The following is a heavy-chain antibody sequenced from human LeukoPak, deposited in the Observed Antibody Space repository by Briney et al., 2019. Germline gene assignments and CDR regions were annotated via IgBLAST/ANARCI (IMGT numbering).Heavy chain of an antibody. Sequence: ASVKVSCKASGYTFTGYYMHWVRQAPGQGLEWMGWINPNSGGTNYAQKFQGRVTMTRDTSISTAYMELSRLRSDDTAVYYCARDLQCSSTSCGDYWGQGTLVTVSS. J-gene: IGHJ4*02. CDR2: INPNSGGT. D-gene: IGHD2-2*01. V-gene: IGHV1-2*02. CDR1: GYTFTGYY. CDR3: ARDLQCSSTSCGDY.